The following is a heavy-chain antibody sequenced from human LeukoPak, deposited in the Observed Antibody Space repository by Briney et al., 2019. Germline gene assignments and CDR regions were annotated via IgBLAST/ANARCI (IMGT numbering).Heavy chain of an antibody. CDR3: ARSKVVVAGRLSRRELDY. CDR1: GCTFTGYY. J-gene: IGHJ4*02. D-gene: IGHD6-19*01. Sequence: RASVKVSCKASGCTFTGYYMHWVRQAPGQGLEWMGWINPNSGGTNYAQKFQGRVTMTRDTPISTAYMELSRLRSDDTAVYYCARSKVVVAGRLSRRELDYWGQGTLVTVSS. V-gene: IGHV1-2*02. CDR2: INPNSGGT.